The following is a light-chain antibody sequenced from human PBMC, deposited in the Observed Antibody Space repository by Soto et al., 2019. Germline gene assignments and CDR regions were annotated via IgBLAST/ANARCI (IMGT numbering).Light chain of an antibody. CDR3: STWDDNLSTWL. V-gene: IGLV1-44*01. Sequence: VLTQPPSASGTPGQRVTISCSGSNSNVGSNSVNWYQQLPGMAPKLLLYSDNQRPSGVPDRFSGSKSGSSASLAISGLQSEDEADYHCSTWDDNLSTWLFGGGTKLTVL. CDR1: NSNVGSNS. CDR2: SDN. J-gene: IGLJ3*02.